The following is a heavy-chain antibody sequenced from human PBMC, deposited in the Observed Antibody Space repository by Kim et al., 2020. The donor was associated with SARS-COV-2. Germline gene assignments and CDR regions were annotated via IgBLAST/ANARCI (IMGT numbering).Heavy chain of an antibody. V-gene: IGHV4-39*01. Sequence: TYYNPSLRSRVTMSVDTSKNRFSLKLSSVTAADTAVYYCARPGDYGSFDYWGQGTLVTVSS. CDR2: T. J-gene: IGHJ4*02. CDR3: ARPGDYGSFDY. D-gene: IGHD4-17*01.